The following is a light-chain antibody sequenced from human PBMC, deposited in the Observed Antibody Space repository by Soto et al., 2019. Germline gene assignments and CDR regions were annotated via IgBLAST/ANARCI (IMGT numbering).Light chain of an antibody. J-gene: IGLJ1*01. V-gene: IGLV2-14*01. Sequence: QSVLTQPASVSGSPGQSITMSCTGTSSDVGAHNYVSWYQQHPGKAPRLMIYHVSNRPSGVSNRFSGSKSGNTASLTISGLQAEDEADYSFKSYRGSNDVFGTGTKLTVL. CDR1: SSDVGAHNY. CDR3: KSYRGSNDV. CDR2: HVS.